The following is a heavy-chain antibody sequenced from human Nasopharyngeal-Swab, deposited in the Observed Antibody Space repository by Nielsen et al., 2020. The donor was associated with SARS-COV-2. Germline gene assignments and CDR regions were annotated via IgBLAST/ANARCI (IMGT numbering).Heavy chain of an antibody. Sequence: ASVKVSCKASGYTFTSYAINWVRQAPGQGLEWMGRIDPNTGGTSSAQIFQGRVTMTRDTSISTVYIEVTSLTSDDTAVYYCARALSAGTTFNCLGPWGQGTLVTVSS. CDR2: IDPNTGGT. J-gene: IGHJ5*02. CDR3: ARALSAGTTFNCLGP. V-gene: IGHV1-2*06. D-gene: IGHD3-10*01. CDR1: GYTFTSYA.